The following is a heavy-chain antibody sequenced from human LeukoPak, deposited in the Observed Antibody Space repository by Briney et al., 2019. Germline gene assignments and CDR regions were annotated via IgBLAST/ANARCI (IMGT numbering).Heavy chain of an antibody. CDR1: GVSISSSSYY. Sequence: PSETLSLTCIVSGVSISSSSYYWGWIRQPPGKGLEWIGNIYYSGNTYYNPSLKGRVTISVDTSKNQFSLKLSSVTAADTAVYYCATASILAARLKRFHYYYYMDVWGKGTTVTVSS. J-gene: IGHJ6*03. D-gene: IGHD6-6*01. CDR2: IYYSGNT. V-gene: IGHV4-39*07. CDR3: ATASILAARLKRFHYYYYMDV.